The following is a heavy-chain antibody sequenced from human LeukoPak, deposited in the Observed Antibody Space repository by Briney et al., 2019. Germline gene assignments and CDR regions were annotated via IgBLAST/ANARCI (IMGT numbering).Heavy chain of an antibody. CDR1: GGTFISYA. CDR2: IIPILGIA. J-gene: IGHJ6*03. Sequence: ASVRVSCKASGGTFISYAISWVRQAPGQGLEWMGRIIPILGIANYAQKFQGRVTITADKSTSTAYMELSSLRSEDTAVYYCARAEGDYYYMDVWGKGTTVTVSS. V-gene: IGHV1-69*04. CDR3: ARAEGDYYYMDV.